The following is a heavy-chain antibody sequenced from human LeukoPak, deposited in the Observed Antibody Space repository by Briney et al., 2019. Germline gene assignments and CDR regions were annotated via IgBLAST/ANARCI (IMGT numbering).Heavy chain of an antibody. D-gene: IGHD3-10*01. V-gene: IGHV3-21*01. J-gene: IGHJ4*02. CDR1: GFTFNNYS. CDR3: ARDGLLYFGELDF. Sequence: GGSLRLSCAASGFTFNNYSMNWVRQAPGKGLEWVSSIRSDRSYIYYADSVKGRFTISRDNAKSSLHLQMNSLRAEDTAVYYCARDGLLYFGELDFWGRGTLVTVSS. CDR2: IRSDRSYI.